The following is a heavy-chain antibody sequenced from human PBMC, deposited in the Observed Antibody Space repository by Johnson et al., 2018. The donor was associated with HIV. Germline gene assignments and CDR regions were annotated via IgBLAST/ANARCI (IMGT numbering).Heavy chain of an antibody. CDR3: VREDGAFDL. V-gene: IGHV3-20*04. D-gene: IGHD5-24*01. Sequence: VQLVESGGGVVRSGGSLRLSCATSGLIFHDYGMSWVRQAPGKGLEWVSGSRFDGDDTMYEDSVKGRFTISRDNARNTLYLQMNSLRADDTAAYYCVREDGAFDLWGQGTVVTVSS. CDR1: GLIFHDYG. CDR2: SRFDGDDT. J-gene: IGHJ3*01.